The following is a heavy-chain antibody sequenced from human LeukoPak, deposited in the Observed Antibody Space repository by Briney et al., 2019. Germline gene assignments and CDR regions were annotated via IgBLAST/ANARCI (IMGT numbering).Heavy chain of an antibody. Sequence: ASVKVSCKVSGYTLTELSMHWVRQAPGKGLEWMGGFDPEDGETIYAQKFQGRVTMTGDTSTDTAFMELSSLRSEDTAVYYCATDPAVTHHDAFDIWGQGTMVTVSS. D-gene: IGHD4-11*01. V-gene: IGHV1-24*01. CDR1: GYTLTELS. CDR3: ATDPAVTHHDAFDI. CDR2: FDPEDGET. J-gene: IGHJ3*02.